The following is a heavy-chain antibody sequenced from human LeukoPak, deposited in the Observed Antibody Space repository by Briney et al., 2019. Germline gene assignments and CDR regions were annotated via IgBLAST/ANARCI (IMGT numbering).Heavy chain of an antibody. CDR2: IYPGDSDT. Sequence: XSGYSFMNXXXXXVRXXPGKXXXGLGIIYPGDSDTRYSPSFQGQVTISADRSTRTAYLQWSSLKASDTAIYFCVTSYPRGGWFDPWGQGTLVTVSS. CDR1: GYSFMNXX. CDR3: VTSYPRGGWFDP. J-gene: IGHJ5*02. V-gene: IGHV5-51*01. D-gene: IGHD3-16*01.